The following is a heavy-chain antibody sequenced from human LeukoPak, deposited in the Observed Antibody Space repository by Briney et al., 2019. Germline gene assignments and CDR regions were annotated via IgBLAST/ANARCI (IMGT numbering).Heavy chain of an antibody. D-gene: IGHD5-24*01. CDR3: ASLGDGYNY. V-gene: IGHV4-34*01. CDR2: INHSGST. J-gene: IGHJ4*02. Sequence: SETLSLTCAVYGGSFGGYYWSWIRQPPGKGLEWIGEINHSGSTNYNPSLKSRVTISVDTSKNQFSLKLSSVTAADTAVYYCASLGDGYNYWGQGTLVTVSS. CDR1: GGSFGGYY.